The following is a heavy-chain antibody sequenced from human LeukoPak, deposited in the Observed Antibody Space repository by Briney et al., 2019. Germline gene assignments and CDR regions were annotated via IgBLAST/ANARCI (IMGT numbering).Heavy chain of an antibody. CDR1: GGTFSSYA. CDR2: IIPIFGTA. J-gene: IGHJ6*03. V-gene: IGHV1-69*05. CDR3: ASLRRVFGVVYYYYMDV. D-gene: IGHD3-3*01. Sequence: GASVKVSCKASGGTFSSYAISWVRQAPGQGLEWMGGIIPIFGTANYAQKFQGRVTITTDESTSTAYMELSSLRSEDTAVYYCASLRRVFGVVYYYYMDVWGKGTTVTVSS.